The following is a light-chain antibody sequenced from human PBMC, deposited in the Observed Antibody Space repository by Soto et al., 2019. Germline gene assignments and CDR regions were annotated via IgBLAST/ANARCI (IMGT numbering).Light chain of an antibody. CDR1: QSINRK. CDR3: KQYDNWAPFT. J-gene: IGKJ4*02. Sequence: EIVMTQSPFTLSVSPGERATLSCRASQSINRKVAWYQQRPGQAPRLLISDASIMDTGIPARFSGSGSGTEFTLTISSLQSDDFAVYYCKQYDNWAPFTFGEGTKVEIK. V-gene: IGKV3-15*01. CDR2: DAS.